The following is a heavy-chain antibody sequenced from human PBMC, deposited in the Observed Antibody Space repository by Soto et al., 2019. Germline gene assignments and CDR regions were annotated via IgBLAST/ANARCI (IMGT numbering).Heavy chain of an antibody. D-gene: IGHD2-21*02. V-gene: IGHV1-69*01. CDR1: GGTFSSYA. Sequence: QVRLVQSGAEVKKPGSSVKVSCKASGGTFSSYAISWVRQAPGQGLEWMGGIIPIFGTANYAQKFQGRVTITADESTSTAYMELSSLRSEDTAVYYCARDPLSYCGGDCYTRGDWFDPWGQGTLVTVSS. CDR2: IIPIFGTA. CDR3: ARDPLSYCGGDCYTRGDWFDP. J-gene: IGHJ5*02.